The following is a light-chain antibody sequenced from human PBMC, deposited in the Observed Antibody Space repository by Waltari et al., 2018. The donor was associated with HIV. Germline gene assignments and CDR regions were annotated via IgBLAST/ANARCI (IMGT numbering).Light chain of an antibody. Sequence: QSVVTQPPSASGTPGQRVTISCSGSSSNIGSNTINWFQQLPGTAPKLLIYNNNLRPSGVPDRFSGSKSGTSASLASSGLQSDDEADFYCAAWDDSLNAWVFGGGTKLTVL. J-gene: IGLJ3*02. CDR1: SSNIGSNT. CDR2: NNN. V-gene: IGLV1-44*01. CDR3: AAWDDSLNAWV.